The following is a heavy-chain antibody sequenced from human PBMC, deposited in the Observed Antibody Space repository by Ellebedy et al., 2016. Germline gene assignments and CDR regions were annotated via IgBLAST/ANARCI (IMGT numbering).Heavy chain of an antibody. D-gene: IGHD2-21*01. V-gene: IGHV3-7*01. J-gene: IGHJ3*01. Sequence: GESLKISXAASGFTFSDFWMSWVRQAPGKGLEWVANIKDDGSQKYYVDSVKGRFTISRDNAKNSLSLQMNSLRAEDTAVYYCTRGLPGVAVWWYAFDVWGSGTVVTVSS. CDR3: TRGLPGVAVWWYAFDV. CDR1: GFTFSDFW. CDR2: IKDDGSQK.